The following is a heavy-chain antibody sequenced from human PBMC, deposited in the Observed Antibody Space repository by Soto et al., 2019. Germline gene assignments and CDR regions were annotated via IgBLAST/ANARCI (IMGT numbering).Heavy chain of an antibody. CDR1: GGSFSDYA. J-gene: IGHJ4*02. Sequence: ASVKVSCKAFGGSFSDYAISWVRQAPGQGLEWMGGIIPIFGTPNYAQKFQDRVTFTAHQSTNTAYMELSHLTSEDTAVYYCARDRAPRGWSYLDLWGQGTQVTVSS. D-gene: IGHD2-15*01. CDR3: ARDRAPRGWSYLDL. CDR2: IIPIFGTP. V-gene: IGHV1-69*13.